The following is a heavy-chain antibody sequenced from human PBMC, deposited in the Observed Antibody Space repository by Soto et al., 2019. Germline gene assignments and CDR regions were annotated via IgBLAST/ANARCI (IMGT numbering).Heavy chain of an antibody. V-gene: IGHV1-46*03. Sequence: QVQLVQSGAEVKEPGASVKVSCKASGFTFTWYYMHWVRQAPGQGLEWMGIINPSGVSTSYAQKFQGRVTMTRDTSTSTVYMELSSLRSEDTAVYYCTRTKTNQNAEDFEYWGQGTLVTVSS. CDR2: INPSGVST. CDR1: GFTFTWYY. CDR3: TRTKTNQNAEDFEY. D-gene: IGHD2-15*01. J-gene: IGHJ1*01.